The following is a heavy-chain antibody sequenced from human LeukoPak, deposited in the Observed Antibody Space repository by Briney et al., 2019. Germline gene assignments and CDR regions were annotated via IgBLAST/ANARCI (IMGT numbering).Heavy chain of an antibody. V-gene: IGHV3-20*04. CDR3: ARSGITGTPRYYYMDI. Sequence: PGGSLRLCCAASGFTFDDYGMNWVRQAPGKGLEWVSGINWNGGSTGYADSVKGRFTISRDNAKNSLYLQMNSLRAEDTALYYCARSGITGTPRYYYMDIWGKGATVTVSS. D-gene: IGHD1-7*01. J-gene: IGHJ6*03. CDR2: INWNGGST. CDR1: GFTFDDYG.